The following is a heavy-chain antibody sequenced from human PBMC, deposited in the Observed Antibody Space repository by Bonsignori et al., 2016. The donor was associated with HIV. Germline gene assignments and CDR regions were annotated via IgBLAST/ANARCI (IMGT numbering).Heavy chain of an antibody. CDR3: ARDIGSYYFDY. J-gene: IGHJ4*02. D-gene: IGHD1-26*01. Sequence: VRQAPGKGLEWVANIKQDGSEKYYVDSVKGRFTISRDNAKNSLYLQMNSLRAEDTAVYYCARDIGSYYFDYWGQGTLVTVSS. CDR2: IKQDGSEK. V-gene: IGHV3-7*03.